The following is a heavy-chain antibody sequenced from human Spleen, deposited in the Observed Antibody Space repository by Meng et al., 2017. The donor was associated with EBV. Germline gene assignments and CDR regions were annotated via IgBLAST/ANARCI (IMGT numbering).Heavy chain of an antibody. Sequence: GRWVGSGGGLVKLGGSLRLTFAASGFIFSDSYMTWIRQTPGKGLEWISYISNSGTTIKYADSVKGRFTISRDNAKNSLYLQLNSLRVDDTAVYYCARGSGRWTFDYWGQGTLVTVSS. CDR1: GFIFSDSY. CDR3: ARGSGRWTFDY. CDR2: ISNSGTTI. V-gene: IGHV3-11*01. D-gene: IGHD1-26*01. J-gene: IGHJ4*02.